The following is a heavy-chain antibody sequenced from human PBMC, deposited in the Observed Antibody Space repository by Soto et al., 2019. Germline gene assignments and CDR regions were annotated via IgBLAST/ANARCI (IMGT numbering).Heavy chain of an antibody. Sequence: QVQLLESGGGVVQPGRSLRLSCAASGFTFSSYGMHWVRQAPGKGLEWVAVIWYDGSNKYYADSVKGRFTISRDNSKNTLYLQMNSLRAEDTAVYYCARAGRMGDDYGDYFDYWGQRTLVTVSS. D-gene: IGHD4-17*01. CDR2: IWYDGSNK. CDR1: GFTFSSYG. J-gene: IGHJ4*02. V-gene: IGHV3-33*01. CDR3: ARAGRMGDDYGDYFDY.